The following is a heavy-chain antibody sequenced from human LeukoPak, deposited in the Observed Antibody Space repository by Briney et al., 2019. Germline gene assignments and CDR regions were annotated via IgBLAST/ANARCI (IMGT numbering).Heavy chain of an antibody. CDR2: VKWTADGGTT. CDR3: ARARYYDFWTVNFPAGDY. J-gene: IGHJ4*02. D-gene: IGHD3-3*01. Sequence: GGSLRLSCVGSGFTFSSAWMMWVRQAPGKGLEWVGRVKWTADGGTTDYAAPVKGRFTISRDDSKNMVYLQLNSLRAEDTAVYYCARARYYDFWTVNFPAGDYWGQGTLVTVSS. V-gene: IGHV3-15*01. CDR1: GFTFSSAW.